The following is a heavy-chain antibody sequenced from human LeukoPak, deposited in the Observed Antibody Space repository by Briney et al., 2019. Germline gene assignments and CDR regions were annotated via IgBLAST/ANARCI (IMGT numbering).Heavy chain of an antibody. D-gene: IGHD5-24*01. J-gene: IGHJ4*02. Sequence: SETLSLTRTVSGDSISSGPYYWGWIRQPPGKGLEWIVSIYLSGSSYYDPSLKSRVTMSVDTYKNQFSLKLNSVTAADTAVYYCARRLDGYARDWGQGTLVTVSS. CDR1: GDSISSGPYY. CDR2: IYLSGSS. V-gene: IGHV4-39*01. CDR3: ARRLDGYARD.